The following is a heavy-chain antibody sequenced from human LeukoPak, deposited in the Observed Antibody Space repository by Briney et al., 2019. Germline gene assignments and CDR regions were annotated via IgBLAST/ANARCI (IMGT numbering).Heavy chain of an antibody. CDR3: ARERRWGYSYGYFVYFDY. Sequence: PSETLSLTCAVHGGSFSGYYWSWIRQPPGKGLEWIGEINHSGSTNYNPSLKSRVTISVDTSKNQFSLKLSSVTAADTAVYYCARERRWGYSYGYFVYFDYWGQGTLVTVSS. CDR2: INHSGST. V-gene: IGHV4-34*01. D-gene: IGHD5-18*01. J-gene: IGHJ4*02. CDR1: GGSFSGYY.